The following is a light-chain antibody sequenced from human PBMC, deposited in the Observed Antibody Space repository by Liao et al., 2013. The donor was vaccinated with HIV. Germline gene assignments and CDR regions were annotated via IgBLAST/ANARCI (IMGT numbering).Light chain of an antibody. J-gene: IGLJ3*02. CDR2: QDN. CDR3: QVWDSPSDHRV. V-gene: IGLV3-1*01. CDR1: KLGDKY. Sequence: SYELTQPPSVSVSPGQTASITCSGDKLGDKYACWYQQKPGQSPVLVIYQDNKRPSGISERFSGSNSGNTATLTISRVEAGDEADYYCQVWDSPSDHRVFGGGTKLTVV.